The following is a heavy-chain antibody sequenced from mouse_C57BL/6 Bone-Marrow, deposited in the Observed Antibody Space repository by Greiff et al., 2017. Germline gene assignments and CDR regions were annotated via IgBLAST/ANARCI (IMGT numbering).Heavy chain of an antibody. V-gene: IGHV5-12*01. D-gene: IGHD1-1*01. CDR1: GFTFSDYY. CDR3: ARRDYYGSSPWFAY. CDR2: ISNGGGST. Sequence: EVQLVESGGGLVQPGGSLKLSCAASGFTFSDYYMYWVRQTPEKRLEWVAYISNGGGSTYYPDTVKGRFTISRDNAKNTLYLQMSRLKSEDTAMYYCARRDYYGSSPWFAYWGQGTLVTVSA. J-gene: IGHJ3*01.